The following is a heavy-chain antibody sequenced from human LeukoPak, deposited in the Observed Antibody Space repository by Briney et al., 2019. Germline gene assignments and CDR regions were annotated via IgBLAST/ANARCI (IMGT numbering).Heavy chain of an antibody. CDR2: ISGSGGST. V-gene: IGHV3-23*01. Sequence: GGSLRLSCAASGFTFSSYAMSWVRQAPGKGLEWVSAISGSGGSTYYADSVKGRFTISRDNSKNTLYLQMNSLRAEDTAVYYCAARVVVHPRYYYYYGMDVWGQGTTVTVS. D-gene: IGHD2-2*01. J-gene: IGHJ6*02. CDR1: GFTFSSYA. CDR3: AARVVVHPRYYYYYGMDV.